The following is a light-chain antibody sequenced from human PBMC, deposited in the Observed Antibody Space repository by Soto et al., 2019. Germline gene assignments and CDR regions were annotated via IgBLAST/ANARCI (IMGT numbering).Light chain of an antibody. J-gene: IGKJ5*01. CDR3: QQRSYWPQYT. V-gene: IGKV3-11*01. CDR2: DAS. Sequence: EIVLTESPSTSSWSTAPRTTLSCXXSQTVNSRLAWYQHKPGQAPRLLIFDASHRASGVPPRFSGSGSGTDFTLTISSLEPEDFAIYYCQQRSYWPQYTFGQGTRLEIK. CDR1: QTVNSR.